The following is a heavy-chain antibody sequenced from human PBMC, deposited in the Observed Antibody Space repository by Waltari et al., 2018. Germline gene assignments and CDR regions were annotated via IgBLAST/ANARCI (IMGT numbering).Heavy chain of an antibody. CDR1: GGTFSSYA. J-gene: IGHJ4*02. D-gene: IGHD3-22*01. V-gene: IGHV1-69*08. Sequence: QVQLVQSGAEVKKPGSSVKVSCKASGGTFSSYAISWVRQAPGQGLEWLGRIIPNFGTANYAQKFQGRVTITADKSTSTADMGLSSLRSEDTAVYYCARDWDYYDSSGYYHYFDYWGQGTLVTVSS. CDR2: IIPNFGTA. CDR3: ARDWDYYDSSGYYHYFDY.